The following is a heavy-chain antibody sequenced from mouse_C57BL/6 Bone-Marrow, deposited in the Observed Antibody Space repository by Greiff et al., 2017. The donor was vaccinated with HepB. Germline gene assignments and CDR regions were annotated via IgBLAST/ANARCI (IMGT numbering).Heavy chain of an antibody. CDR1: GFTFSDFY. J-gene: IGHJ4*01. CDR3: ARDAHDGYPMDY. D-gene: IGHD2-3*01. CDR2: SRNKANDYTT. V-gene: IGHV7-1*01. Sequence: EVQLVESGGGLVQSGRSLRLSCATSGFTFSDFYMEWVRQAPGKGLEWIAASRNKANDYTTEYSASVKGRFIVSRDTSQSILYLQMNALRAEDTAIYYCARDAHDGYPMDYWGQGTSVTVSS.